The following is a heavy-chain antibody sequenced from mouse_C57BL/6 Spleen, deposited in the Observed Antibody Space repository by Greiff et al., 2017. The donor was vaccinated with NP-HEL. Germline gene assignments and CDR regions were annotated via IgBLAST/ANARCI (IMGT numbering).Heavy chain of an antibody. CDR3: ARPHYDYDGAWFAY. CDR1: GYTFTDYY. J-gene: IGHJ3*01. CDR2: INPNNGGT. Sequence: EVQLQQSGPELVKPGASVKISCKASGYTFTDYYMNWVKQSHGKSLEWIGDINPNNGGTSYNQKFKGKATLTVDKSSSTAYMELRSLTSEDSAVYYCARPHYDYDGAWFAYWGQGTLVTVSA. V-gene: IGHV1-26*01. D-gene: IGHD2-4*01.